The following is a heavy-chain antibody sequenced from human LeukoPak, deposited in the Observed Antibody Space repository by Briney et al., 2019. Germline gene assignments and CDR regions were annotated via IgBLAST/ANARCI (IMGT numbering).Heavy chain of an antibody. CDR2: ISSGSSTI. V-gene: IGHV3-48*02. J-gene: IGHJ4*02. CDR3: ASRLDSFLC. Sequence: GGSLRLSCSASGFTFSTVSMSWVRQAPGKGLEWVSYISSGSSTIYYADSMKGRFTISRDNAKNSLYLQMNSLRDEDTAVYYCASRLDSFLCWGQRTLVTVSS. D-gene: IGHD2/OR15-2a*01. CDR1: GFTFSTVS.